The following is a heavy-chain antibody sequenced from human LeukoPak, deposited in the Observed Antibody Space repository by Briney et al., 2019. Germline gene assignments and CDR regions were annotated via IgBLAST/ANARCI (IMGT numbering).Heavy chain of an antibody. CDR3: AHQYYDFWSGYSSDAFDI. D-gene: IGHD3-3*01. V-gene: IGHV4-31*03. J-gene: IGHJ3*02. CDR1: GGSISSGGYY. Sequence: SETLSLTCTVSGGSISSGGYYWSWIRQHTGKGLEWIGYIYYSGSTYYNPSLKSRVTISVDTSKNQFSLKLSSVTAADTAVYYCAHQYYDFWSGYSSDAFDIWGQGTMVTVSS. CDR2: IYYSGST.